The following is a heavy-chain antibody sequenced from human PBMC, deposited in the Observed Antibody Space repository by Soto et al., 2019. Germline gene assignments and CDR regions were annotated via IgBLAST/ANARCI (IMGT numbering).Heavy chain of an antibody. J-gene: IGHJ6*04. CDR3: APEKANYYGRDV. V-gene: IGHV5-10-1*01. Sequence: GESLKISCKGSGYSFTSYWISWVRQMPGKGLEWMGRIDPSDSYTNYSPSFQGHVTISADKSISTAYLQWSSLKASDTAMYYCAPEKANYYGRDVWGKGTTVTVS. CDR1: GYSFTSYW. CDR2: IDPSDSYT.